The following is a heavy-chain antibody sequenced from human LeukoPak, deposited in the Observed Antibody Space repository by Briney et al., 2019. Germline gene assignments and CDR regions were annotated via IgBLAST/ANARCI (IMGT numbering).Heavy chain of an antibody. CDR1: GYSISSGYY. V-gene: IGHV4-38-2*02. CDR2: IYYSGST. D-gene: IGHD3-3*01. Sequence: PSETLSLTCTVSGYSISSGYYWGWIRQPPGKGLEWIGSIYYSGSTYYNPSHKSRVTISVDTSKNQFSLKLSSVTAADTAVYYCARSPYDFWSGYWVAFDIWGQGTMVTVSS. CDR3: ARSPYDFWSGYWVAFDI. J-gene: IGHJ3*02.